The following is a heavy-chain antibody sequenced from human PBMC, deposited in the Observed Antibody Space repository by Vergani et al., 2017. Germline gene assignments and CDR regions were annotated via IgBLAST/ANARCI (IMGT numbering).Heavy chain of an antibody. CDR2: ISGSGGST. D-gene: IGHD5-18*01. CDR1: GFTFSSYA. J-gene: IGHJ4*02. V-gene: IGHV3-23*01. CDR3: AKNPTQIRKNQYTAMVAFDY. Sequence: EVQLLESGGGLVQPGGSLRLSCAASGFTFSSYAMSWVRQAPGKGLEWVSAISGSGGSTYYADSVKGRFTISRDNSKNTLYLQMNSLRAEDTAVYYCAKNPTQIRKNQYTAMVAFDYWGQGTLVTVSS.